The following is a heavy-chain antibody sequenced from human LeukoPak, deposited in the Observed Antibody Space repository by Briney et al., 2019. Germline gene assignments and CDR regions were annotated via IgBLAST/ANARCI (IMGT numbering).Heavy chain of an antibody. Sequence: SETLSLTCTVSDDSITMYYWTWIRQPPGKGLEWIGYVDHTGSTKFNPSLNGRVSISRDTSNNFFSLRLRPVTAADTAVYFCARGRVSSSTWYSTYYYFFYMDLWGKGTTVTVSS. CDR1: DDSITMYY. D-gene: IGHD4-11*01. CDR3: ARGRVSSSTWYSTYYYFFYMDL. CDR2: VDHTGST. V-gene: IGHV4-59*01. J-gene: IGHJ6*03.